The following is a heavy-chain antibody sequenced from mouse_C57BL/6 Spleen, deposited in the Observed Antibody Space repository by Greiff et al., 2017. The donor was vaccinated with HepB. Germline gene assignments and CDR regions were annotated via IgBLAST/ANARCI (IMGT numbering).Heavy chain of an antibody. Sequence: QVQLKQPGAELVKPGASVKLSCKASGYTFTSYWMHWVKQRPGRGLEWIGRIDPNSGGTKYNEKFKSKATLTVDKPSSTAYMQLSSLTSEDSAVYYCASPYYSGAMDYWGQGTSVTVSS. J-gene: IGHJ4*01. V-gene: IGHV1-72*01. CDR1: GYTFTSYW. CDR3: ASPYYSGAMDY. CDR2: IDPNSGGT. D-gene: IGHD1-1*01.